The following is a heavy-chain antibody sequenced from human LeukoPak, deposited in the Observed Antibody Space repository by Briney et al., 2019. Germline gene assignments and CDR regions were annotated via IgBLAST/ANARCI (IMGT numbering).Heavy chain of an antibody. Sequence: GGSLRLSCAASGFTFSSYAMGWVRQAPGKGLEWVSAISGRGGSTYYAASVKGRSTISRDNSKTTLYLQMNSLRAEDTAVYYCAKEWSSGWVYYYYGMDVWGQGTTVTVSS. CDR1: GFTFSSYA. CDR2: ISGRGGST. D-gene: IGHD6-19*01. J-gene: IGHJ6*02. CDR3: AKEWSSGWVYYYYGMDV. V-gene: IGHV3-23*01.